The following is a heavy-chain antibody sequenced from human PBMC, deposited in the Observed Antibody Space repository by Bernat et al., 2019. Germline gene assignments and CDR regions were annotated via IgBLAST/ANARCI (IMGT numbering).Heavy chain of an antibody. V-gene: IGHV4-39*01. CDR2: ISYRGTT. D-gene: IGHD3-16*01. Sequence: QLQLQESGLGLVKPSETLSLTCTVSGGSISNSNYYWGWIRQPPGKGLEWIGSISYRGTTYYNPSLKSRVNISVDTSKKQFSLKLSSVTATDTAVYYCASGGYVDYYNGMDVWGQGTTVTVSS. CDR3: ASGGYVDYYNGMDV. J-gene: IGHJ6*02. CDR1: GGSISNSNYY.